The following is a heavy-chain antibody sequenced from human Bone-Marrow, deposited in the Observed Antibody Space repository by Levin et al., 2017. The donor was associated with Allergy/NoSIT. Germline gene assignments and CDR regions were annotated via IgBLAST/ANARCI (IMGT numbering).Heavy chain of an antibody. D-gene: IGHD3-9*01. CDR2: ISTTSSTI. V-gene: IGHV3-48*02. CDR1: GFTLSSHS. Sequence: GESLKISCAASGFTLSSHSMNWVRQAPGKGLEWVSYISTTSSTIYYADSVKGRFTISRDNAKNSLYLQMNSLRDEDTAVYYCARDHITIFSLYFDYWGPGTLVTVSS. CDR3: ARDHITIFSLYFDY. J-gene: IGHJ4*02.